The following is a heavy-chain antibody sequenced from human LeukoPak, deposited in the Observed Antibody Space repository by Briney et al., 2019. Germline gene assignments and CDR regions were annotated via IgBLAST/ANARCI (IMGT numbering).Heavy chain of an antibody. CDR2: ISGSGGST. CDR1: GFTFSSYA. V-gene: IGHV3-23*01. D-gene: IGHD2-15*01. CDR3: AKGGHIVEGVTFDY. Sequence: PGGSLRLSCAASGFTFSSYAMSWVRQAPGKGLEWVSAISGSGGSTYYADSVKGRFTISRDNSKNKLYLQMNSLRAEDTAVYYCAKGGHIVEGVTFDYWGQGTLVTVSS. J-gene: IGHJ4*02.